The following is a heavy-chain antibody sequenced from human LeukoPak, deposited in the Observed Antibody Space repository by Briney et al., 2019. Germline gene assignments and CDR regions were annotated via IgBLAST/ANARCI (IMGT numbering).Heavy chain of an antibody. CDR1: GGTFSSYA. D-gene: IGHD3/OR15-3a*01. J-gene: IGHJ4*02. CDR3: ARGGTGILYYFDY. V-gene: IGHV1-69*13. CDR2: IIPIFGTA. Sequence: ASVKVSCKASGGTFSSYAISWVRQAPGQGLEWMGGIIPIFGTANYAQKFQGRVTITADESTSTAYMELSSLRSEDTAVYYCARGGTGILYYFDYWGQGTLVTVSS.